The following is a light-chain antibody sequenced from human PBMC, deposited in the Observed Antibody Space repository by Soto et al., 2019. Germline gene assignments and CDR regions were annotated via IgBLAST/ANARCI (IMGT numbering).Light chain of an antibody. Sequence: EIVMTQSPATLSVSPGERATLSCRASQSVSSNLAWYQQKPGRAPRLLIYGASSRATGIPDRFSGSGSGTDFTLTVSRLEPEDFAVYYCQQHGTSPIFGGGTKVEIK. J-gene: IGKJ4*01. V-gene: IGKV3-20*01. CDR3: QQHGTSPI. CDR2: GAS. CDR1: QSVSSN.